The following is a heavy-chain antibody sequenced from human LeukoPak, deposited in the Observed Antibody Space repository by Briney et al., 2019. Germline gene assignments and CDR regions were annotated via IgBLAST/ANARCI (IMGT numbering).Heavy chain of an antibody. CDR3: ARGGYCSGGSCYLNYWYFDL. D-gene: IGHD2-15*01. V-gene: IGHV4-34*01. CDR2: INHSGGT. J-gene: IGHJ2*01. Sequence: SETLSLTCAVYGGSFSGYYWSWIRQPPGKGLEWVGEINHSGGTNYNPSLKSRVTIPVDTSKNQFSLKLSSVTAADTAVYYCARGGYCSGGSCYLNYWYFDLWGRGTLVTVSS. CDR1: GGSFSGYY.